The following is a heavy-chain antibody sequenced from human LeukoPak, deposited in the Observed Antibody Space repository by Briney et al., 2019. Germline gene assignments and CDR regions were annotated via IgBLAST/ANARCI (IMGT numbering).Heavy chain of an antibody. Sequence: ASVKVSCKASGYTFTSYDINWVRQATGQGLEWMGWMNPNSGNTGYPQKFQGRVTMTRNTSISTAYMELSSLRSEDTAVYYCARADSSAYTRFDPWGQETLVTVSP. J-gene: IGHJ5*02. CDR2: MNPNSGNT. CDR3: ARADSSAYTRFDP. D-gene: IGHD3-22*01. CDR1: GYTFTSYD. V-gene: IGHV1-8*01.